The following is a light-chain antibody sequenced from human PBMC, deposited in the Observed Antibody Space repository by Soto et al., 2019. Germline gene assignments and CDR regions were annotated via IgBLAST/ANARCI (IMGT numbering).Light chain of an antibody. Sequence: PGESGTLSCRASESVTDYLAWYQQKPGQAPRLLVYDVSNRATGIPARFSGGGSGTDFTLTISNVEPEDFAVYYCQQRSDWPWTFGQGTKVDI. V-gene: IGKV3-11*01. CDR2: DVS. J-gene: IGKJ1*01. CDR3: QQRSDWPWT. CDR1: ESVTDY.